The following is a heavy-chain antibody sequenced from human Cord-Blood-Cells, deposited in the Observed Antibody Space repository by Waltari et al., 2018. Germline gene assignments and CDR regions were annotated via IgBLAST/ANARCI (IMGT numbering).Heavy chain of an antibody. CDR1: GGSISSYY. Sequence: QVQLQGSGPGLVKPSETLSLTSPVSGGSISSYYWSWIRQPPGTGLEWIGYIYYSGSTNYNPSLKSRVTISVDTSKNQFSRKLSSVTAADTAVYYCARGVAYSSSSYYYYYMDVWGKGTTVTVSS. J-gene: IGHJ6*03. V-gene: IGHV4-59*01. CDR2: IYYSGST. CDR3: ARGVAYSSSSYYYYYMDV. D-gene: IGHD6-6*01.